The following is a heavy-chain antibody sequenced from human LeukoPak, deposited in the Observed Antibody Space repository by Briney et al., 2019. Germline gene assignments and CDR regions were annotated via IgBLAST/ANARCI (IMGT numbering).Heavy chain of an antibody. V-gene: IGHV3-48*01. D-gene: IGHD2-15*01. CDR2: ISSSSSTI. CDR3: ARDSCSGGSCYLDY. J-gene: IGHJ4*02. CDR1: GFTFSSYS. Sequence: GGSLRLSCAASGFTFSSYSINWVRQAPGKGLEWVSYISSSSSTIYYADSVKGRFTISRDNAKNSLYLQMNSLRAEDTAVYYCARDSCSGGSCYLDYWGQGTLVTVST.